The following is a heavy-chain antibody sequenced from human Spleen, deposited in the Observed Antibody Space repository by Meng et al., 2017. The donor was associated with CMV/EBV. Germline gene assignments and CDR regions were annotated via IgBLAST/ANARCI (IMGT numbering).Heavy chain of an antibody. V-gene: IGHV3-11*04. CDR2: ISSSGSTI. J-gene: IGHJ4*02. CDR1: GFTFSYYY. CDR3: ARGLLLD. D-gene: IGHD2-15*01. Sequence: GTLKISCAASGFTFSYYYMSGVRQAPGKGLEWVSYISSSGSTISYADSVKGRFTISRDSAKNSLYLQMNSLRAEDTAFYYCARGLLLDWGQGTLVTVSS.